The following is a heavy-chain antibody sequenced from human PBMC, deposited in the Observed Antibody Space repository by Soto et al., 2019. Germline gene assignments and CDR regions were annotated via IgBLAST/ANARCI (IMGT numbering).Heavy chain of an antibody. CDR1: GYTFIYYY. V-gene: IGHV1-2*02. CDR2: INPHSGDT. J-gene: IGHJ6*02. CDR3: ARKAKSYLLPRDPFGMDL. Sequence: ASVKVSCKSSGYTFIYYYLHWVRQAPGQGLEWMGWINPHSGDTYYAEKFQGRVTMTRDTSITTVFMDLSRLTSDDTALYFCARKAKSYLLPRDPFGMDLWGQGTSVTVSS. D-gene: IGHD2-21*02.